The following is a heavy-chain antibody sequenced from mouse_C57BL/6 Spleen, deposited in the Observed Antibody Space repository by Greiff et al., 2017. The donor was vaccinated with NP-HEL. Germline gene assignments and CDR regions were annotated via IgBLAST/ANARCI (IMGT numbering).Heavy chain of an antibody. CDR3: TGLFITTWYCDV. V-gene: IGHV6-3*01. D-gene: IGHD1-1*01. Sequence: EVKLQESGGGLVQPGGSMKLSCVASGFTFSNYWMNWVRQSPEKGLEWVAQIRLKSDNYATHYAESVKGWFTISRDDSKSSVYLQMNNLRAEDTGIYYCTGLFITTWYCDVWGTGTTVTVSS. J-gene: IGHJ1*03. CDR2: IRLKSDNYAT. CDR1: GFTFSNYW.